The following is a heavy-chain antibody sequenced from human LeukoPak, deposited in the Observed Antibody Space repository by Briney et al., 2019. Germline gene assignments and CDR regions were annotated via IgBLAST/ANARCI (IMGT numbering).Heavy chain of an antibody. CDR2: IKVDGSEK. J-gene: IGHJ4*02. D-gene: IGHD1-1*01. CDR3: ARKTGTTGEAFDY. V-gene: IGHV3-7*03. Sequence: GGSLRLSCAASGFTFSSYSMNWVRQAPGKGLEWVANIKVDGSEKYYVDSVKGRFTISRDNAEKSLYLQMNSLRAEDTAVYYCARKTGTTGEAFDYWGQGAQVTVSS. CDR1: GFTFSSYS.